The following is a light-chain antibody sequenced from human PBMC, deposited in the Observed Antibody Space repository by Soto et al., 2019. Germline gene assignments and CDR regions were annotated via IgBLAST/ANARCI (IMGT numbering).Light chain of an antibody. J-gene: IGLJ1*01. CDR3: SSYTSTNV. V-gene: IGLV2-14*01. CDR1: SSDVGGYNY. CDR2: DVS. Sequence: QSALTQPASVSGSPGQSITISCTGTSSDVGGYNYVSWYQQHPGKAPKLIIYDVSNRPSRVSNPYSGSTSGNTAPLTISGLQAQDEADYYCSSYTSTNVFGTRTKLTVL.